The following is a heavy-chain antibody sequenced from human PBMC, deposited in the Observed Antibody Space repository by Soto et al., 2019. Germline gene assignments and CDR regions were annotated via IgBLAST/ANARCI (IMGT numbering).Heavy chain of an antibody. J-gene: IGHJ3*01. CDR1: XFXXSXXX. Sequence: EVQLLESGXGXXXXGXSLXXSXXXXXFXXSXXXMXXVXXGPGKGLEWVSVIGGEAVSTKCADSVKGRCTVSRDNSKNTMFLQLDSLRDEETAIYYCAKESIDHNGIYDPFDFWRQGTIVTVSS. V-gene: IGHV3-23*01. CDR3: AKESIDHNGIYDPFDF. CDR2: IGGEAVST. D-gene: IGHD3-3*02.